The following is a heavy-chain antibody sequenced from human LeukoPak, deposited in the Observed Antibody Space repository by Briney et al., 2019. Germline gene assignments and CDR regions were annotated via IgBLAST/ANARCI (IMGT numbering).Heavy chain of an antibody. J-gene: IGHJ4*02. CDR2: ISGSGGST. Sequence: GGSLRLSCAASGFTFSSYDMSWVRQAPGKGLEWVSAISGSGGSTYYPDSVKGRFTISRDNSKNTLYLQMNSLRAEDTAVYYCAKRGVGSGSNPTYYFDYWGQGTLVTVSS. CDR3: AKRGVGSGSNPTYYFDY. V-gene: IGHV3-23*01. D-gene: IGHD1-26*01. CDR1: GFTFSSYD.